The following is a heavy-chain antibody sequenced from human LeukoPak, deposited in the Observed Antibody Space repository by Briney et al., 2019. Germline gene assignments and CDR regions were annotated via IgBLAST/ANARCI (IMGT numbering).Heavy chain of an antibody. CDR2: IYYSGST. Sequence: SETLSLTCTVSGGSVSSGSYYWSWIREPPGKGLEWIGYIYYSGSTNYNPSLKSPVTISVDTSKNQFSLKLSSVTAADTAVYYCARAPSSSWYWYFDLWGRGTLVTVSS. V-gene: IGHV4-61*01. J-gene: IGHJ2*01. CDR3: ARAPSSSWYWYFDL. D-gene: IGHD6-13*01. CDR1: GGSVSSGSYY.